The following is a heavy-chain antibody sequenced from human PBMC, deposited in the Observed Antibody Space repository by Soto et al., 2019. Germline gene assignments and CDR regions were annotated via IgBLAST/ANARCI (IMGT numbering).Heavy chain of an antibody. CDR3: AAELAPRYDILAGRYYYYYMDV. D-gene: IGHD3-9*01. CDR2: IVVGSGNT. CDR1: GFTFTSSA. J-gene: IGHJ6*03. Sequence: SVKVSCKASGFTFTSSAMQWVRQARGQRLEWIGWIVVGSGNTNYAQKFQERVTITRDMSTSTAYMELSSLRSEDTAVYYCAAELAPRYDILAGRYYYYYMDVWGKGTTVTVSS. V-gene: IGHV1-58*02.